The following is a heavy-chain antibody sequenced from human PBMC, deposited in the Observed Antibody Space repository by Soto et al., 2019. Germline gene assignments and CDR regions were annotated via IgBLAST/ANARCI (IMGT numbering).Heavy chain of an antibody. CDR2: IYYSGST. Sequence: SETLSLTCTVSGGSIRSSDYYWTWIRQPPGKGLEWIGYIYYSGSTNYNPSLKSRVTISVDTSKNQFSLKLSSVTAADTAVYYCARRYSSAFDIWGQGTMVTVSS. V-gene: IGHV4-61*05. D-gene: IGHD6-13*01. CDR1: GGSIRSSDYY. J-gene: IGHJ3*02. CDR3: ARRYSSAFDI.